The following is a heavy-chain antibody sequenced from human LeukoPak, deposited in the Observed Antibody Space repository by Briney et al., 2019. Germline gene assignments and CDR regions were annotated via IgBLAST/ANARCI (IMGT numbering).Heavy chain of an antibody. CDR2: ISAYNGNT. D-gene: IGHD3-22*01. Sequence: GASVKVSCKASGYTFTSYGISWVRQAPGQGLEWMGWISAYNGNTNYAQKLQGRVTMTTDTSTSTAYMELRSLRSDDTAVYYCARRYDSQYYYYYYGMDVWGQGTTVTVSS. CDR1: GYTFTSYG. V-gene: IGHV1-18*01. CDR3: ARRYDSQYYYYYYGMDV. J-gene: IGHJ6*02.